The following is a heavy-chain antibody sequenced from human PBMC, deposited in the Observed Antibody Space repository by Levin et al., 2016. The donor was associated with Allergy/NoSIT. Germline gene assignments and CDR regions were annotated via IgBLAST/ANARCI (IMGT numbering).Heavy chain of an antibody. J-gene: IGHJ4*02. CDR2: IYYSGST. CDR3: ARHVDDFWSAFDY. Sequence: SETLSLTCTVSGGSISSSSYYWGWIRQPPGKGLEWIGSIYYSGSTYYNPSLKSRVTISVDTSKNQFSLKLSSVTAADTAVYYCARHVDDFWSAFDYWGQGTLVTVSS. CDR1: GGSISSSSYY. V-gene: IGHV4-39*01. D-gene: IGHD3-3*01.